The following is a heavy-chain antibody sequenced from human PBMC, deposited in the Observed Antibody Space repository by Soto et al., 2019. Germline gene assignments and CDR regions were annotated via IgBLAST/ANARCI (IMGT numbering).Heavy chain of an antibody. J-gene: IGHJ6*02. CDR3: ARGGIAVAGTDYYYYGMDV. CDR2: INHSGST. Sequence: PSETLSLTCAVYGGSFSGYYWSWIRQPPGKGLEWIGEINHSGSTNYNPSLKSRVTISVDTSKNQFSRKLSSVTAADTAVYYCARGGIAVAGTDYYYYGMDVWGQGTTVTVSS. D-gene: IGHD6-19*01. V-gene: IGHV4-34*01. CDR1: GGSFSGYY.